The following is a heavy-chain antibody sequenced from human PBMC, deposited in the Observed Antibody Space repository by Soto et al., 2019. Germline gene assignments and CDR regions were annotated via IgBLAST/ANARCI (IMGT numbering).Heavy chain of an antibody. D-gene: IGHD3-9*01. V-gene: IGHV4-31*03. CDR1: GGSISSGGYY. CDR3: ARGGGGYYDILTGYYPLDP. Sequence: QVQLQESGPGLVEPSQTLSLTCSVSGGSISSGGYYWNWIRQHPGQGLEWIGYIYYSGSTYYNPALTSRVTISSDTSKNQFSLKLSSVTAADAAVYYCARGGGGYYDILTGYYPLDPWGQGTLVTVSS. CDR2: IYYSGST. J-gene: IGHJ5*02.